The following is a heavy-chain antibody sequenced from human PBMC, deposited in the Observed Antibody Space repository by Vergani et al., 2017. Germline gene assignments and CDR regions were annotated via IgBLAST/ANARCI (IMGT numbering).Heavy chain of an antibody. Sequence: QVQLVESGGGVVQRGGSLRLSCATSGFTLSNYDMQWIRQGPGKGLEFVAFIQFDGSNQYYADSVKGRFTLSRDFSKNTLYLQMNSLRDEDTGVYYCARDLRLLYNRFDPWGQGTLDTVSS. CDR2: IQFDGSNQ. J-gene: IGHJ5*02. V-gene: IGHV3-30*02. CDR3: ARDLRLLYNRFDP. D-gene: IGHD1-14*01. CDR1: GFTLSNYD.